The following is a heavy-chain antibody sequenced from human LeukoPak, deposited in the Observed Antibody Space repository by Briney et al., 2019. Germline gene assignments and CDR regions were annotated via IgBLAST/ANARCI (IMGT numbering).Heavy chain of an antibody. CDR2: IWNDGSNT. Sequence: PGGSLSLSCAASGFTPNSHGMHGVRQAPGRGLEGVAVIWNDGSNTYHADSVKARFTISRDNSKNTLFLQMNSLRAEDTAVYYCARDRGSTWFGPIDYWGQGTQVTVSS. D-gene: IGHD3-10*01. V-gene: IGHV3-33*01. CDR1: GFTPNSHG. J-gene: IGHJ4*02. CDR3: ARDRGSTWFGPIDY.